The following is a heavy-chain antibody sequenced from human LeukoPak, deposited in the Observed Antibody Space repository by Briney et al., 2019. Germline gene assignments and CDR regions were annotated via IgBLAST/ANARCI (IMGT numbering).Heavy chain of an antibody. Sequence: SETLSLTCAVYGGSFSGYYWSWIRQPPGKGLEWIGEINHSGSTNYNPSLKSRVTISVDTSKNQFSLKLSSVTAADTAVYYCARDHVLFSSGWRHFDYWGQGTLVTVSS. D-gene: IGHD6-19*01. J-gene: IGHJ4*02. CDR1: GGSFSGYY. CDR2: INHSGST. CDR3: ARDHVLFSSGWRHFDY. V-gene: IGHV4-34*01.